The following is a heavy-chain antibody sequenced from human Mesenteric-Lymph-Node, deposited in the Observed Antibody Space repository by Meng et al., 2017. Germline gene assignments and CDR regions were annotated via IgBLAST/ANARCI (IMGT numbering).Heavy chain of an antibody. D-gene: IGHD1-14*01. CDR2: IYYSGNT. V-gene: IGHV4-30-4*01. J-gene: IGHJ5*02. CDR3: ARAEYYNWFDP. CDR1: GGSISSSNW. Sequence: QVQLQESGPGLVKPSGTLSLTGAVSGGSISSSNWWNWIRQPPGKGLEWIGYIYYSGNTYYNPSLKSRVTISIDTSKNQFSLKLSSVTAADTAVYYCARAEYYNWFDPWGQGTLVTVSS.